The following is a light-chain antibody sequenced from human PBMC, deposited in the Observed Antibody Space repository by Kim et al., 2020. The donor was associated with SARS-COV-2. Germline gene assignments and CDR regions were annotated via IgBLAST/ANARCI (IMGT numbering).Light chain of an antibody. J-gene: IGKJ4*01. Sequence: DIVMTQSPDSLAVSLGERATINCKSSQSVLYSSNNKDHLAWYQQKPGQPPKLLIYWASTRESGVPDRFSGSGSGTDFTLTISSLQAEDVAVYYCQQYRTTPLTFGGGTKLEI. CDR3: QQYRTTPLT. CDR2: WAS. V-gene: IGKV4-1*01. CDR1: QSVLYSSNNKDH.